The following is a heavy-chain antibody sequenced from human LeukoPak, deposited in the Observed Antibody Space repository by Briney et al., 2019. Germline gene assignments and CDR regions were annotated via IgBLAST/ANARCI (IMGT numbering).Heavy chain of an antibody. CDR1: GFTFSAYT. CDR3: VKDKWIDY. Sequence: GGSLRLSCSVSGFTFSAYTMHWVRQAPGRGLQYVSSINTNGGKTYYVDSVKGRFTISRDNSKNTLFLQMSSLRVEDTAVYYCVKDKWIDYWGQGVLVTVSS. CDR2: INTNGGKT. J-gene: IGHJ4*02. V-gene: IGHV3-64D*09. D-gene: IGHD2-8*01.